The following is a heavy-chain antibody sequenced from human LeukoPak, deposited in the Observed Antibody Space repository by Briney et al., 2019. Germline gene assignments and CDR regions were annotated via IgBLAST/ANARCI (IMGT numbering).Heavy chain of an antibody. CDR2: IKEDGSEK. V-gene: IGHV3-7*03. CDR1: GFTFSNYW. D-gene: IGHD1-26*01. J-gene: IGHJ3*02. CDR3: ARLHSGRYYGDAFDI. Sequence: GRSLRLSCAASGFTFSNYWMTWVRQAPGRGLEWVANIKEDGSEKYSVDSVRGRFTVSRENAKNSLYLQMNSLRVEDTAVYYCARLHSGRYYGDAFDIWGQGTMVTVSS.